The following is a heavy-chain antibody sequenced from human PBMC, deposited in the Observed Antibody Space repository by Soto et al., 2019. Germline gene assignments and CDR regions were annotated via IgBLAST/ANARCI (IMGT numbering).Heavy chain of an antibody. CDR3: ARILVVAGTETHKLFDY. J-gene: IGHJ4*02. Sequence: GGSLRLSCAASGFTFSSYSMNWVRQAPGKGLEWVSSISSSSSYIYYADSVKGRFTISRDNAKNSLYLQMNSLRAEDTAVYYCARILVVAGTETHKLFDYWGQGTLVTVSS. CDR2: ISSSSSYI. CDR1: GFTFSSYS. V-gene: IGHV3-21*01. D-gene: IGHD6-19*01.